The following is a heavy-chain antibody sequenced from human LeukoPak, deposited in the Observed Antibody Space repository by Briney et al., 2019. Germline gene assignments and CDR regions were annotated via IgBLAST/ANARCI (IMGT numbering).Heavy chain of an antibody. CDR1: EFTFSDFA. Sequence: PGGSLRLSYAASEFTFSDFAMSWVRQAPGKGLRWVSTISSTGGNRYYTNSVRGRFTISRNTSKNTLYLQMNSLRAEDTAIYYCARVRNSSWYDFDYWGRGILVTVSS. CDR3: ARVRNSSWYDFDY. CDR2: ISSTGGNR. V-gene: IGHV3-23*05. D-gene: IGHD6-13*01. J-gene: IGHJ4*02.